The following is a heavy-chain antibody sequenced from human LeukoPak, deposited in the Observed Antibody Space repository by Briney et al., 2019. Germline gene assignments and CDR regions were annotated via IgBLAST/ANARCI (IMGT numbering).Heavy chain of an antibody. Sequence: PSETLSLTCTVSGGSISSYYWSWIRQPPGKGLEWIGYIYYSGSTNYNPSLKSRVTISVDTSKNQFSLKLSSVTAADTAVYYCARWEDGYNSAAFDIWGQGTMVIVSS. CDR3: ARWEDGYNSAAFDI. J-gene: IGHJ3*02. V-gene: IGHV4-59*01. D-gene: IGHD5-24*01. CDR1: GGSISSYY. CDR2: IYYSGST.